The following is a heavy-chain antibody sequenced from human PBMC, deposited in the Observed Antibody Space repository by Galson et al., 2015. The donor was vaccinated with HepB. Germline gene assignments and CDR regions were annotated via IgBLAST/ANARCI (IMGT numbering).Heavy chain of an antibody. D-gene: IGHD6-19*01. Sequence: SLRLSCAASGFTFSSYAMSWVRQAPGQGLEWVSVISGSGGTTDYADSVKGRFTISRDNSKNTLYLQMNSLRAEDTAVYYCAKQPAASSGWYGRRGDYFDYWGQGTLVTVSS. CDR3: AKQPAASSGWYGRRGDYFDY. CDR1: GFTFSSYA. V-gene: IGHV3-23*01. CDR2: ISGSGGTT. J-gene: IGHJ4*02.